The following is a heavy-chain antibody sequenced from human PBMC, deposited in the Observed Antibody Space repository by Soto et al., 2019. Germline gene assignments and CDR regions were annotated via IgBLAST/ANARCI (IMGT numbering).Heavy chain of an antibody. CDR2: ISYDGSNK. Sequence: VGSLRLSCAASGFTFSSYAMHWFRQAPVKGLEWVAVISYDGSNKYYADSVKGRFTISRDNSKNTLYLQMNSLRAEDTAVYYCARGVLEWLLSNWGQGTLVTVSS. D-gene: IGHD3-3*01. CDR1: GFTFSSYA. CDR3: ARGVLEWLLSN. J-gene: IGHJ4*02. V-gene: IGHV3-30-3*01.